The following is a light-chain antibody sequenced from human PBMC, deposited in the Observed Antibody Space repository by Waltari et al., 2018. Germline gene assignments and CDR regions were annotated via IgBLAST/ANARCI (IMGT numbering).Light chain of an antibody. J-gene: IGKJ3*01. V-gene: IGKV1-39*01. CDR2: SAS. CDR3: QQFNTYPLT. CDR1: QSISSY. Sequence: DIQMTQSPSSLSASVGDRVTITCRASQSISSYLNWYQQKPGKAPKLLIYSASSLQSGVPSRFSGGGSGADFTLTISSLQSEDFAVYYCQQFNTYPLTVGPGTKVEIK.